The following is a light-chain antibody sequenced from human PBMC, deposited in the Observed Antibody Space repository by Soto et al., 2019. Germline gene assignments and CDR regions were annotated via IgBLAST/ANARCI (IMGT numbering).Light chain of an antibody. CDR1: QSVSSC. Sequence: EIMLNQSPATLSVSQEGRATLSWRASQSVSSCLAWYHQKPGKAPRLLIYDASKRATGIPARFSGSGSGTDFTLTISSLEPEDFAVYYCQQRRTWPLSFGRGTLLEIK. J-gene: IGKJ5*01. V-gene: IGKV3-11*01. CDR3: QQRRTWPLS. CDR2: DAS.